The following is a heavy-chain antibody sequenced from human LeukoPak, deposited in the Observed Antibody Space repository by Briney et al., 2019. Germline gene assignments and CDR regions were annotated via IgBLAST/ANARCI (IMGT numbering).Heavy chain of an antibody. D-gene: IGHD6-13*01. Sequence: PGGSLRLSCAASGFTFSSYGMSWVRQAPGKGLEWVSVISGSGGSTNYADSVKGRFTISRDNSKNTLYLQMNSLRAEDTAVYYCAKYSSSWFLYFDYWGQGTLITVSS. CDR1: GFTFSSYG. V-gene: IGHV3-23*01. CDR2: ISGSGGST. J-gene: IGHJ4*02. CDR3: AKYSSSWFLYFDY.